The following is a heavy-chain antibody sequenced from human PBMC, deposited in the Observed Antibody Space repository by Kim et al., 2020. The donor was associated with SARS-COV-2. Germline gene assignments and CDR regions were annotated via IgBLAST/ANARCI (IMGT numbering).Heavy chain of an antibody. D-gene: IGHD5-12*01. CDR3: ARGGEWLPNFDY. V-gene: IGHV4-39*07. J-gene: IGHJ4*02. CDR2: IYYSGST. CDR1: GGSISSSSYY. Sequence: SETLSLTCTVSGGSISSSSYYWGWIRQPPGKGLEWIGSIYYSGSTYYNPSLKSRVTISVDTSKNQFSLKLSSVTAADTAVYYCARGGEWLPNFDYWGQGT.